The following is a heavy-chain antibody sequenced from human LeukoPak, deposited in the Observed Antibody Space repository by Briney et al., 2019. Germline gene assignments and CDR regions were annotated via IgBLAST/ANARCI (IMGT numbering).Heavy chain of an antibody. Sequence: PSETLSLTCTVSGGSIGSNNYYWGWIRQPPGKGLEWIGTIYYSGYTYYNPSLKSRVTMSVDTSKNQFSLNLSSVTAADTAVYYCARDPLGYGDKRAFDYWGQGTLVTVSS. D-gene: IGHD4-17*01. V-gene: IGHV4-39*07. CDR2: IYYSGYT. J-gene: IGHJ4*02. CDR3: ARDPLGYGDKRAFDY. CDR1: GGSIGSNNYY.